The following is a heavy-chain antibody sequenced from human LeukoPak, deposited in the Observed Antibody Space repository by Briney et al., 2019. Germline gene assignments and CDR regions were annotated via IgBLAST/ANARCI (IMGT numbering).Heavy chain of an antibody. CDR1: GFTFSSYA. CDR3: AKDLVEYTSRWYSSDY. Sequence: PGGSLRLSCAASGFTFSSYAMSWVRQAPGKGLEWVSAISGSGGSTYYADSVKGRFTISRDNSKNTLYLQMNSLRAEDTAVYYCAKDLVEYTSRWYSSDYWGQGTLVTVSS. V-gene: IGHV3-23*01. CDR2: ISGSGGST. J-gene: IGHJ4*02. D-gene: IGHD6-13*01.